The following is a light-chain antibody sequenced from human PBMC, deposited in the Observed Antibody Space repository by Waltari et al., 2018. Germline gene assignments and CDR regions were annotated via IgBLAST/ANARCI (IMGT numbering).Light chain of an antibody. CDR3: QQYYSTPPT. CDR2: WAS. Sequence: DIVMTQSPDSLAVSLGERATINCKSSQSVLYSSNNKNYLAWYQQKPGQPPKLPICWASIRESGVPGRFSGSGSGTDFTLTISSLQAEDVAVYYCQQYYSTPPTFGQGTKVEIK. V-gene: IGKV4-1*01. CDR1: QSVLYSSNNKNY. J-gene: IGKJ1*01.